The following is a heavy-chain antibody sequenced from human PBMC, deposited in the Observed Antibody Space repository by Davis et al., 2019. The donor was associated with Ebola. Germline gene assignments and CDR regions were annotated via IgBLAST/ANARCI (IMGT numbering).Heavy chain of an antibody. CDR2: ISSSGVTI. CDR3: ARDSQDGLLISRLFDY. CDR1: GFTFSDYY. D-gene: IGHD3/OR15-3a*01. J-gene: IGHJ4*02. V-gene: IGHV3-11*04. Sequence: PGGSLRLSCAASGFTFSDYYMSWIRQAPGKGLEWLSYISSSGVTIHYADSVKGRFTISRDNTKNSLYLQMNSLRAEDTAVYYCARDSQDGLLISRLFDYWGQGTLVTVSS.